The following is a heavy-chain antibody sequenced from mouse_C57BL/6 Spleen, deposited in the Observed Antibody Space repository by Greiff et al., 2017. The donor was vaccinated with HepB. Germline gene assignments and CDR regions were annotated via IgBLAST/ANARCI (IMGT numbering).Heavy chain of an antibody. V-gene: IGHV3-6*01. D-gene: IGHD2-3*01. Sequence: VQLKESGPGLVKPSQSLSLTCSVTGYSITSGYYWNWIRQFPGNKLEWMGYISYDGSNNYNPSLKNRISITRDTSKNQFFLKLNSVTTEDTATYYCARGRIYDGSYWGQGTLVTVSA. J-gene: IGHJ3*01. CDR1: GYSITSGYY. CDR3: ARGRIYDGSY. CDR2: ISYDGSN.